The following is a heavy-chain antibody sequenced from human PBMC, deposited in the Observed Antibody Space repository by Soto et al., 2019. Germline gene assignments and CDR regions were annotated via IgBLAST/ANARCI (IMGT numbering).Heavy chain of an antibody. J-gene: IGHJ5*02. D-gene: IGHD3-3*01. CDR2: IFYTGTT. CDR1: GGSITSGGYY. CDR3: AGDTTLFGVALQTGFGP. Sequence: TLSLTCTVSGGSITSGGYYWNWIRQHPGKGLEWIGYIFYTGTTRYNSALQSRVSISVDSTKNHFSLKLTSVTAADTAVYYCAGDTTLFGVALQTGFGPWGPQTLVTVSS. V-gene: IGHV4-31*03.